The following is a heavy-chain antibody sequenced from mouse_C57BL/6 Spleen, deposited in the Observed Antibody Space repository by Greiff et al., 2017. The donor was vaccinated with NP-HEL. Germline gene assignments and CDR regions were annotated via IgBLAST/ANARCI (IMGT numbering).Heavy chain of an antibody. J-gene: IGHJ4*01. Sequence: QVQLQQSGAELARPGASVKLSCKASGYTFTSYGISWVKQRTGQGLEWIGEIYPRSGNTYYNEKFKGKATLTADKSSSTAYMELRSLTSEDSAVYFGARMSTVVADDYAMDYWGQGTSVTVSS. CDR1: GYTFTSYG. CDR3: ARMSTVVADDYAMDY. V-gene: IGHV1-81*01. CDR2: IYPRSGNT. D-gene: IGHD1-1*01.